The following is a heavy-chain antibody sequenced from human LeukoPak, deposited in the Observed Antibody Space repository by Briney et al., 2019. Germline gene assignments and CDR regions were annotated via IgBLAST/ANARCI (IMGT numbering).Heavy chain of an antibody. CDR3: ARDQYYYGSGFDY. V-gene: IGHV3-30-3*01. D-gene: IGHD3-10*01. CDR1: GFTFSSYA. J-gene: IGHJ4*02. CDR2: ISYDGSNK. Sequence: GGSPRLSCAASGFTFSSYAMHWVRQAPGKGLEWVAVISYDGSNKYYADSVKGRFTISRDNSKNTLYLQMNSLRAEDTAVYYCARDQYYYGSGFDYWGQGTLVTVSS.